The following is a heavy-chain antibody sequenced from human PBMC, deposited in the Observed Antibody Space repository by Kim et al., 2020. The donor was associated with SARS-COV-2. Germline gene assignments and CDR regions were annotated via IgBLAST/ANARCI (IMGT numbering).Heavy chain of an antibody. J-gene: IGHJ5*02. D-gene: IGHD2-21*01. CDR3: ARHSDRDCTTTICVFHR. CDR2: ISYSGTT. Sequence: SETLSLTCSVSGGSISSSPYFWGWLRQPPGKGLEWIATISYSGTTWYNPSLKTRVKIFVDTSKNQFSLAVSSVTAADTALYYCARHSDRDCTTTICVFHRWGQGTLVTVSS. CDR1: GGSISSSPYF. V-gene: IGHV4-39*01.